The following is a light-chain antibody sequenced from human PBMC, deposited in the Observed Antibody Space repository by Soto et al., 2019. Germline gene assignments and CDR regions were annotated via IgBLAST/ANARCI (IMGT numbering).Light chain of an antibody. CDR2: EVS. V-gene: IGLV2-14*01. J-gene: IGLJ2*01. CDR1: SSDVGGYNS. Sequence: QSALTQPASVSGSPGQSITISCTGTSSDVGGYNSVSWYQQHPGKAPKLVIYEVSDRPSGVSNRFSGSKSGNTASLTISGLQSEDEADYYCISYTITNTPVFGGGTKVTVL. CDR3: ISYTITNTPV.